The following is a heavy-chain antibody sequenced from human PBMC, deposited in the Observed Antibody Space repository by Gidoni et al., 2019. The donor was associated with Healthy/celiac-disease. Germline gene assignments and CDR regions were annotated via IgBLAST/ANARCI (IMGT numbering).Heavy chain of an antibody. CDR1: GYTFTSYA. J-gene: IGHJ5*02. CDR3: ARSPARGLLRFLEWSPTRWWFDP. CDR2: TNAGNGNP. V-gene: IGHV1-3*01. D-gene: IGHD3-3*01. Sequence: QVQLVQSGAEVKKPGASVKVSCKASGYTFTSYAMHWVRQAPGQRLEWMGWTNAGNGNPKYSQKFQGRVTITRDTSASTAYMELSSLRSEDTAVYYCARSPARGLLRFLEWSPTRWWFDPWGQGTLVTVSS.